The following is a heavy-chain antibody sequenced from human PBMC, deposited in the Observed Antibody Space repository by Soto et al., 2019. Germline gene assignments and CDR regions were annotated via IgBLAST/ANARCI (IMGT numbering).Heavy chain of an antibody. V-gene: IGHV1-3*01. Sequence: ASVRVSCKASGYTFTSYAMHWVRQAPGQRLEWMGWINAGNGNTKYSQKFQGRVTITRDTSASTAYMELSSLRSEDTAVYYCARPKGYCSGGSCYAYYYFDYWGQGTLVTVS. CDR2: INAGNGNT. D-gene: IGHD2-15*01. CDR3: ARPKGYCSGGSCYAYYYFDY. J-gene: IGHJ4*02. CDR1: GYTFTSYA.